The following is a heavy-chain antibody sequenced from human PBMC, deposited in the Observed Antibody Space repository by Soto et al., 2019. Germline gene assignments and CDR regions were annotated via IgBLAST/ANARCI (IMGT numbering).Heavy chain of an antibody. CDR2: IYYSGST. CDR3: ARQRSPFAY. CDR1: GGSISSSSYY. V-gene: IGHV4-39*01. J-gene: IGHJ4*02. Sequence: SETLSLTCTVSGGSISSSSYYWGWIRQPPGKGLEWIGSIYYSGSTYYNPSLKSRVTISVDTSKNQFSLKLSSVTAADTAVYYCARQRSPFAYWGQGTLVTVSS.